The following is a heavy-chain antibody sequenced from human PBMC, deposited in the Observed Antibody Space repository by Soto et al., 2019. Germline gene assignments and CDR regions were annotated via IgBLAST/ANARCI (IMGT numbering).Heavy chain of an antibody. CDR2: IYYSGST. CDR3: ARQRSPFAY. CDR1: GGSISSSSYY. V-gene: IGHV4-39*01. J-gene: IGHJ4*02. Sequence: SETLSLTCTVSGGSISSSSYYWGWIRQPPGKGLEWIGSIYYSGSTYYNPSLKSRVTISVDTSKNQFSLKLSSVTAADTAVYYCARQRSPFAYWGQGTLVTVSS.